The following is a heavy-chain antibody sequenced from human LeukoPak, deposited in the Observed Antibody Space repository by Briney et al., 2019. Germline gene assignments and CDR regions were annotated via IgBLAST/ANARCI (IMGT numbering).Heavy chain of an antibody. J-gene: IGHJ4*02. CDR1: GFTFSNYW. CDR3: AREYSDYHDSSGHYFLKY. V-gene: IGHV3-74*01. D-gene: IGHD3-22*01. CDR2: INSDGSGT. Sequence: SGGSLRLSCAASGFTFSNYWMHWVRQAPGKGLVWVSRINSDGSGTNYADSVKGRFTSSRDNAKNTLYLQMNSLRDEDTAVYYCAREYSDYHDSSGHYFLKYWGQGTLVTVSS.